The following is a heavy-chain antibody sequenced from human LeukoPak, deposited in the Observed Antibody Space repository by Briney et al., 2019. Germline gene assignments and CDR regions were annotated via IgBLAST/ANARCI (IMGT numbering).Heavy chain of an antibody. D-gene: IGHD2-8*01. J-gene: IGHJ5*02. Sequence: PGGSLRLSCAASGFTVSSNYMTWVRQAPGKGLEWVANIKQGGGEKHYVDSVRGRFTISRDNTKNFVYLQMDSLRTEDTAVYYCARHILYRLDPWGQGTLATVSS. CDR1: GFTVSSNY. V-gene: IGHV3-7*01. CDR2: IKQGGGEK. CDR3: ARHILYRLDP.